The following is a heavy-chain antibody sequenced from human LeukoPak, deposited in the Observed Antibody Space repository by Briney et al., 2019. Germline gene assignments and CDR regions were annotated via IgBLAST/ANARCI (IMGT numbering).Heavy chain of an antibody. D-gene: IGHD6-13*01. V-gene: IGHV5-10-1*01. CDR1: GGTFSSHA. CDR3: ASPGSTYSSSWHYAFDI. J-gene: IGHJ3*02. CDR2: IDPSDSYT. Sequence: KVSCKASGGTFSSHAISWVRQAPGQGLEWMGRIDPSDSYTNYSPSFQGHVTISADKSISTAYLQWSSLKASDTAMYYCASPGSTYSSSWHYAFDIWGQGTMVTVSS.